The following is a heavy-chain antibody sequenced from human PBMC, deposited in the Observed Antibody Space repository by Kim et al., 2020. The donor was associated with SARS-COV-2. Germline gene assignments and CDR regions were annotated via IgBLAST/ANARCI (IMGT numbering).Heavy chain of an antibody. Sequence: SNKYYADSVKGRFTISRDNSKNTLYLQMNSLRAEDTAVYYCARDWIGFDYWGQGTLVTVSS. CDR2: SNK. CDR3: ARDWIGFDY. J-gene: IGHJ4*02. V-gene: IGHV3-33*01. D-gene: IGHD1-1*01.